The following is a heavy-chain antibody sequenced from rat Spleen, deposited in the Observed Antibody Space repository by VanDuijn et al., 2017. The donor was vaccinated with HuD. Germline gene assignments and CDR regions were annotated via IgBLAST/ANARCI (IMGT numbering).Heavy chain of an antibody. J-gene: IGHJ2*01. D-gene: IGHD1-4*01. Sequence: EVQLVESGGGLVQPGRSMKLSCAASGFTFSDYYLAWVRQAPKKGLEWVATISYDGSSTYYRDSVEGRFTISRDNAKSTLYLQMNSLRSEDTATYYCTRDGRVSAHFDYWGQGVMVTVSS. CDR3: TRDGRVSAHFDY. CDR1: GFTFSDYY. V-gene: IGHV5-7*01. CDR2: ISYDGSST.